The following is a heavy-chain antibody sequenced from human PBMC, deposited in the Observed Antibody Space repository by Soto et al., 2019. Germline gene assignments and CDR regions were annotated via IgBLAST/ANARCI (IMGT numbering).Heavy chain of an antibody. CDR1: GFTFSSYA. Sequence: PGGSLRASGPAPGFTFSSYAMSWVRQAPGKGLEWVSAISGSGCSTYYADSVKGRFTISRDNSKNTLYLQMSSLRAEDTAVYYCAKRITMIVVEYFDYWGQGTLVTVSS. D-gene: IGHD3-22*01. J-gene: IGHJ4*02. V-gene: IGHV3-23*01. CDR3: AKRITMIVVEYFDY. CDR2: ISGSGCST.